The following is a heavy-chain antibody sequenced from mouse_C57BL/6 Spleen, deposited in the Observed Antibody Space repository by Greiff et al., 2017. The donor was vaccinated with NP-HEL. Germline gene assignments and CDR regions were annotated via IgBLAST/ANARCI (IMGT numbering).Heavy chain of an antibody. Sequence: EVKLQESGPGLVKPSQSLSLTCSVTGYSITSGYYWNWIRQFPGNKLEWMGYISYDGSNNYNPSLKNRISITRDTSKNQFFLKLNSVTTEDTATYYCARGRGYFAYWGQSTTLTVSS. CDR3: ARGRGYFAY. V-gene: IGHV3-6*01. CDR2: ISYDGSN. J-gene: IGHJ2*01. CDR1: GYSITSGYY.